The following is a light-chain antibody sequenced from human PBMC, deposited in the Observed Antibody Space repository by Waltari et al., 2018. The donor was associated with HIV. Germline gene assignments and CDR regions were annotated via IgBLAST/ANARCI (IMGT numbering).Light chain of an antibody. CDR1: SPNIGKTH. J-gene: IGLJ2*01. V-gene: IGLV1-47*01. CDR3: AAWDDSLSGV. Sequence: QPVLTQPPSASGTPGQRVPISSYRGSPNIGKTHDHWCQQFPGTAPKLLIYRNNQRPSGVPDRFSGSKSGTSASLVISGLRSEDEADYYCAAWDDSLSGVFGGGTKVTVL. CDR2: RNN.